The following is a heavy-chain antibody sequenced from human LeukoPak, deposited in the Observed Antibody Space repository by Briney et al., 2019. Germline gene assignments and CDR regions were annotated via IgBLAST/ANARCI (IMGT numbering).Heavy chain of an antibody. Sequence: GGSLRLSCAASGFTFSDNYMSWVRQAPGKGLEWVSGGSSSTTYYADSVKGRFTISRDNSRDTVFLQMNSLRAEDTAVYYCARVFRSGDLFVSDSWGQGTLVTVSS. CDR3: ARVFRSGDLFVSDS. V-gene: IGHV3-23*01. D-gene: IGHD2-21*02. CDR2: GSSSTT. J-gene: IGHJ4*02. CDR1: GFTFSDNY.